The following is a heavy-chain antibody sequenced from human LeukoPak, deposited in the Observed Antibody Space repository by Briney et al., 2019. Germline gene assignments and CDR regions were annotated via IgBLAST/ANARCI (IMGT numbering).Heavy chain of an antibody. D-gene: IGHD2-15*01. CDR1: GGSISSGGYY. J-gene: IGHJ5*02. CDR3: ARDKLGYCSGGSCSNWFDP. CDR2: IYYSGST. V-gene: IGHV4-31*03. Sequence: PSQTLSLTCTVSGGSISSGGYYWSWIRQHPGKGLEWIGYIYYSGSTYYNPSLKSRVTISVDTPKNQFSLKLSSVTAADTAVYYCARDKLGYCSGGSCSNWFDPWGQGTLVTVSS.